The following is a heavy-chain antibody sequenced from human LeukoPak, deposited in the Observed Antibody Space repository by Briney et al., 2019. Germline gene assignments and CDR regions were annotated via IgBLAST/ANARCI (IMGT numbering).Heavy chain of an antibody. Sequence: PGGSLRLSCAASGFTFSSYEMNWVRQAPGKGLEWVAFIRYDGSNKYYADSVKGRFTISRDNSKNSLYLQMNSLRAEDTAVYYCAELGITMIGGVWGKGTTVTISS. CDR1: GFTFSSYE. CDR3: AELGITMIGGV. CDR2: IRYDGSNK. V-gene: IGHV3-30*02. D-gene: IGHD3-10*02. J-gene: IGHJ6*04.